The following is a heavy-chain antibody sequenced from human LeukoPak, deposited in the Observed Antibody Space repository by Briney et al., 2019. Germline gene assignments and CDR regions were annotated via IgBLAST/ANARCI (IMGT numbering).Heavy chain of an antibody. Sequence: PGGSLRLSCAASGFTVSSNQMSWVRQAPGKGLEWVAFIHYDGGNEYNGDSVKGRFTISRDNSKNTLYLQMNSLRPEDTAVYYCARGLPSSTRTYNWFDPWGPGTLVTVSS. J-gene: IGHJ5*02. CDR3: ARGLPSSTRTYNWFDP. D-gene: IGHD2-2*01. CDR1: GFTVSSNQ. V-gene: IGHV3-30*02. CDR2: IHYDGGNE.